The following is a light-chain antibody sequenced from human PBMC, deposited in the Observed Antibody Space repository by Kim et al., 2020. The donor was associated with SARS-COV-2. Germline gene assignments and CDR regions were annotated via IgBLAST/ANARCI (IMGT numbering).Light chain of an antibody. CDR3: QSYDSSLSGWV. V-gene: IGLV1-40*01. J-gene: IGLJ3*02. Sequence: QSVLTQPPSVSGAPGQRVTISCTGSSSNIVAGYDVHWYQQLPGTAPKLLIYGNSNRPSGVPDRFSGSKSGTSASLAITGLQAEDEADYYCQSYDSSLSGWVFGGGTQLPS. CDR1: SSNIVAGYD. CDR2: GNS.